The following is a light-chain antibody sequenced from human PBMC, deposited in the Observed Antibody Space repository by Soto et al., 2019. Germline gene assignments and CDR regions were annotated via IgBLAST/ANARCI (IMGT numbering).Light chain of an antibody. CDR3: QQRSNCPLT. Sequence: EIVLTQSPATLSLSPGERATLSCRASQSVSSYLAWYQQKPGQAPRLLIYDASNRATGIPARFSGSWSGTVFTLTISSLEPEYFAVYYCQQRSNCPLTFGGGTKVEIK. CDR2: DAS. J-gene: IGKJ4*01. CDR1: QSVSSY. V-gene: IGKV3-11*01.